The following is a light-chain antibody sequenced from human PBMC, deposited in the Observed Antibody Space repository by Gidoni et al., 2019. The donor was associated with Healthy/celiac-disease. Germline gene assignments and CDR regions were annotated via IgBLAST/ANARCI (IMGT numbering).Light chain of an antibody. Sequence: QSALTQPASVSGSPGQSITISCTGTSSDVGGYNYVSWYQQHPGKAPKLMIYDVSNRPSGVSNRFSGSKSGNTASRTISGLQAEDEADYYCSSYTSSIPYVFGTGTKVTVL. CDR1: SSDVGGYNY. CDR3: SSYTSSIPYV. J-gene: IGLJ1*01. V-gene: IGLV2-14*01. CDR2: DVS.